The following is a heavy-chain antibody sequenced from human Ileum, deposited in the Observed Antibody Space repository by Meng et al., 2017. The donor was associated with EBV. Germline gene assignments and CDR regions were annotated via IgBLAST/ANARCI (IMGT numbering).Heavy chain of an antibody. CDR2: IYYSGTT. CDR1: GVSIDGSSDN. J-gene: IGHJ4*02. V-gene: IGHV4-39*01. CDR3: ARGYSSGWYYFDS. Sequence: DSGPDLGKPSETLSRTCTAAGVSIDGSSDNWGWIRQSPGKGLEWMGNIYYSGTTYYNPSLKSRVTISADTSKNQFSLKLSAVTAADTAVYYCARGYSSGWYYFDSWGQGTLVTVSS. D-gene: IGHD6-19*01.